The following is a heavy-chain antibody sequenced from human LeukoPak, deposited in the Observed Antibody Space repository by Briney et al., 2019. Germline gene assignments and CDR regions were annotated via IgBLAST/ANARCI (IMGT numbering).Heavy chain of an antibody. CDR1: EFTFSSYS. J-gene: IGHJ4*02. Sequence: GGSLRLSCVASEFTFSSYSMNWVRQAPGEGLEWISYISSSSGTIYYADSVKGRFTISRDNAKNSLYLQMNSLKAEDTAVYYCATVRLLWFGELSAFDYWGQGTLVTVSS. CDR2: ISSSSGTI. D-gene: IGHD3-10*01. CDR3: ATVRLLWFGELSAFDY. V-gene: IGHV3-48*01.